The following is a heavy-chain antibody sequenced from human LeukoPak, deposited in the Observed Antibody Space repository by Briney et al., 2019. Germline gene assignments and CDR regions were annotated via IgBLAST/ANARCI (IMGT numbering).Heavy chain of an antibody. V-gene: IGHV3-30*18. CDR1: GFTFSSNG. J-gene: IGHJ4*02. CDR3: AKQSGADRGHLDF. Sequence: PGGSLRLSCAASGFTFSSNGMYWVRQAPGKGLEWVAVISYDGSNKYCADSVKGRFTISRDNSKNTLYLQMNSLRAEDTAVYYCAKQSGADRGHLDFWGQGTLVTVSS. D-gene: IGHD4/OR15-4a*01. CDR2: ISYDGSNK.